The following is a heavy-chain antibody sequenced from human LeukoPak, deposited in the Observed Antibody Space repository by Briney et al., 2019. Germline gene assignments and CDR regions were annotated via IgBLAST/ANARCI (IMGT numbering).Heavy chain of an antibody. CDR3: ARDWNDDFDY. CDR1: GFTFSSYW. J-gene: IGHJ4*02. V-gene: IGHV3-74*01. D-gene: IGHD1-1*01. Sequence: GGSLRLSCAASGFTFSSYWMHWVRQAPGKRLVWVSRINTDGSSTSYADSVKGRFTISRDNAKNTPYLQMNSLRAEDTAVYYCARDWNDDFDYWGQGTLVTVSS. CDR2: INTDGSST.